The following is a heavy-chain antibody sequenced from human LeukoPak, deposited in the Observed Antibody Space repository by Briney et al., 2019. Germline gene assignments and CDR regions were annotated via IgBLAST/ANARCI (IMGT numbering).Heavy chain of an antibody. J-gene: IGHJ6*02. D-gene: IGHD6-13*01. V-gene: IGHV3-49*04. Sequence: GGSLRLPCTPSGFTFADFEMSWVRQSPGKGLEWVGFIRTKAFGATTVYAASVKGRFTISRDDSTSVAYLQMNSLKTEDTALYYCARNLYSSSLIVDWGQGTTVTVSS. CDR2: IRTKAFGATT. CDR3: ARNLYSSSLIVD. CDR1: GFTFADFE.